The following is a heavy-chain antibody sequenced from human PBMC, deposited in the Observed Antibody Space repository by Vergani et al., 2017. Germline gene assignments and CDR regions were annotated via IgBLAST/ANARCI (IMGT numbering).Heavy chain of an antibody. CDR3: ARRSCCSSTSCYIDY. D-gene: IGHD2-2*02. CDR2: IYPGDSDT. Sequence: EVQLVQSGAEVKKPGESLKISCKGSGYSFTSYWIGWVRQMPGKGLEWMGIIYPGDSDTRYSPSFQGQVTISADKSISTAYLQWSSLKASDTAMYYCARRSCCSSTSCYIDYWGQGTLVTVSS. V-gene: IGHV5-51*03. J-gene: IGHJ4*02. CDR1: GYSFTSYW.